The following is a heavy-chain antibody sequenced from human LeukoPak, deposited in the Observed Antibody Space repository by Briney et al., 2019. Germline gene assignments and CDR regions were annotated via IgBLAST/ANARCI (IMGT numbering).Heavy chain of an antibody. CDR2: INPSGGST. CDR1: GYTFTGYY. J-gene: IGHJ3*02. V-gene: IGHV1-46*01. Sequence: ASVKVSCKASGYTFTGYYMHWVRQAPGLGLEWMGIINPSGGSTSYAQKFQGRVTMTRDTSTSTVYMELSSLRSEDTAVYYCARARYSGSYDDAFDIWGQGTMVTVSS. D-gene: IGHD1-26*01. CDR3: ARARYSGSYDDAFDI.